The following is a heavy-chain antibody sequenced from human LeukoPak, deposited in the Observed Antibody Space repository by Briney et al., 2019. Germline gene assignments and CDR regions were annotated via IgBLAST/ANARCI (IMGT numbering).Heavy chain of an antibody. CDR3: VHIRGITPGNTDF. J-gene: IGHJ4*02. D-gene: IGHD3-16*01. Sequence: SGPALVKPTETLTLTCTFSGFSLTSSGVGVGWIRQPPGKGLEWLAIIYWDDDKRYSPSLRPRLTITKDTSKNQVLLTMTNMDPVDTATYFCVHIRGITPGNTDFWGQGTLVTVSS. CDR1: GFSLTSSGVG. CDR2: IYWDDDK. V-gene: IGHV2-5*02.